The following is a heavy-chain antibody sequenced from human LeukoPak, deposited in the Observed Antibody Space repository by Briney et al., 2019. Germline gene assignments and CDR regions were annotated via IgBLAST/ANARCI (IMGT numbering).Heavy chain of an antibody. CDR1: GFTLSNYW. CDR2: IKQDGSEK. CDR3: ARDWSGIGGDAFDI. V-gene: IGHV3-7*01. Sequence: GGSLRLSCAASGFTLSNYWMSWVRQAPGKGLEWVANIKQDGSEKYYADSVKGRFTISRDSAKNSLYLQMNSLRAEDTAVYYCARDWSGIGGDAFDIWGQGTMVTVSS. D-gene: IGHD6-13*01. J-gene: IGHJ3*02.